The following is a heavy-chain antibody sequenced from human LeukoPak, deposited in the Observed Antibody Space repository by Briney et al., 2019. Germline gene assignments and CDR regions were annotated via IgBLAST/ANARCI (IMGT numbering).Heavy chain of an antibody. CDR3: ARSGAAESPTHNWFDP. J-gene: IGHJ5*02. CDR1: GGSLRSGNDY. CDR2: VYYSGAP. V-gene: IGHV4-39*01. D-gene: IGHD6-13*01. Sequence: SEALSLTCTVPGGSLRSGNDYWGWVRQPPGKGSEWLGSVYYSGAPYYRPSLKGRATIPVDTPKTQFSLKLTAVTAAKRAGFYCARSGAAESPTHNWFDPWSQGTLVTVSS.